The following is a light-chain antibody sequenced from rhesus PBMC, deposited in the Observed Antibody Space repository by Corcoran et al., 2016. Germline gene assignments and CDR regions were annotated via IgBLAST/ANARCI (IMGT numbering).Light chain of an antibody. V-gene: IGKV1-22*01. J-gene: IGKJ4*01. Sequence: DIQMTQSPSSLSASVGDTVTITCRASQGISSWLAWYQQKPGKAPKDLIYTASSLQSGVPSRVSGSGSGTDLTLTIRSLQSEDFATYYCQQYSSRPLTFGGGTKVELK. CDR1: QGISSW. CDR3: QQYSSRPLT. CDR2: TAS.